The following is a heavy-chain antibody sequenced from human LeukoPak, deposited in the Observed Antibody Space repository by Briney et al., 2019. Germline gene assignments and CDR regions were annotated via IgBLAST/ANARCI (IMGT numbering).Heavy chain of an antibody. CDR3: ARDLNHGFNYYYYGLEV. Sequence: SETLSLTCTVSGDSINSYYWSWIQQPPGKGLEWIGYIYFSGNTKYNPSLKNRVTISVDRSKSQFYLTLRSVTAADTAVYYCARDLNHGFNYYYYGLEVWGQGTTVTVSS. D-gene: IGHD3-9*01. J-gene: IGHJ6*02. CDR1: GDSINSYY. CDR2: IYFSGNT. V-gene: IGHV4-59*01.